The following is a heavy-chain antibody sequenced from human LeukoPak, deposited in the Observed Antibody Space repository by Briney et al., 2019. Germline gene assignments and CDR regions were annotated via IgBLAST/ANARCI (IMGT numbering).Heavy chain of an antibody. D-gene: IGHD1-26*01. CDR1: GYTFTSYG. CDR2: ISAYNGNT. Sequence: PVASVKVSCKASGYTFTSYGISWVRQAPGQGLEWMGWISAYNGNTNYAQKLQGRVTMTTDTSTSTAYMELRSLRSDDTAVYYCARVLPFEWELLHYYFDYWGQGTLVTVSS. V-gene: IGHV1-18*01. CDR3: ARVLPFEWELLHYYFDY. J-gene: IGHJ4*02.